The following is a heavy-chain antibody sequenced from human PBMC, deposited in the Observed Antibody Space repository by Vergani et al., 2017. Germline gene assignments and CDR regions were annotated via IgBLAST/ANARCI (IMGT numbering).Heavy chain of an antibody. J-gene: IGHJ4*02. Sequence: EVQLVESGGGLVPPGRSLRLSCAASGFSFGDYAMTWVRQAPGKGLEWVAFIRNKAYGGTTEYAASVKGRFTISRDDSKRLAYLQLSGLKTEDTAVYFCSRGRGYSFGYYDYGGQGTLVTISS. CDR2: IRNKAYGGTT. D-gene: IGHD5-18*01. V-gene: IGHV3-49*04. CDR1: GFSFGDYA. CDR3: SRGRGYSFGYYDY.